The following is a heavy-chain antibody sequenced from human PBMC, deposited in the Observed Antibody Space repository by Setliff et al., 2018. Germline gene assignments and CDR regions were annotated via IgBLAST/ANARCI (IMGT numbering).Heavy chain of an antibody. CDR2: LYYSGNT. CDR1: GGSISSYS. Sequence: SETLSLTCNVSGGSISSYSWSWIRQAPGKGLEWIGYLYYSGNTNYNPSLKSRVTISGDTSQNYFSLKLTSVTEADTAVYYCARGPPGYYYYMNVWGQGTTVTV. J-gene: IGHJ6*03. CDR3: ARGPPGYYYYMNV. V-gene: IGHV4-59*01.